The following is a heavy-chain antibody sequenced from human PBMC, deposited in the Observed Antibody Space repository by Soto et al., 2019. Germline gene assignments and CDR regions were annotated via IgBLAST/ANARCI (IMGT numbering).Heavy chain of an antibody. CDR1: GFTFSSYA. CDR3: AKWHTYNYDSLAFSGFDC. D-gene: IGHD3-16*01. V-gene: IGHV3-23*01. CDR2: ISGGDGSP. J-gene: IGHJ4*02. Sequence: GGSLRLSCVASGFTFSSYAMTLVRQGPGKWLEWVSAISGGDGSPSYADSVKGRFTISRDNSKNTLYLHMNSLRADDTAAYYCAKWHTYNYDSLAFSGFDCWGQGTQVTAPQ.